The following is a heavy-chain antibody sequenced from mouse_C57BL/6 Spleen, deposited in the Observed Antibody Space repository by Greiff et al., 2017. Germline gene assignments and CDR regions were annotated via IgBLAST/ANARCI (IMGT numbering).Heavy chain of an antibody. CDR2: IDPSDSYT. CDR3: ARTSITTVVARDY. Sequence: QVQLQQPGAELVRPGTSVKLSCKASGYTFTSYWMHWVKQRPGQGLEWIGVIDPSDSYTNYNQKFKGKATLTVDTSSSTAYMQLSSLTSEDSAVYYCARTSITTVVARDYWGQGTTLTVSS. CDR1: GYTFTSYW. V-gene: IGHV1-59*01. J-gene: IGHJ2*01. D-gene: IGHD1-1*01.